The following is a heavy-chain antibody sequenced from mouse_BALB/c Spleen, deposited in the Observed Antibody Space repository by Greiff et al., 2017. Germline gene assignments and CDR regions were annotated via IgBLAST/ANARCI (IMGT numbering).Heavy chain of an antibody. J-gene: IGHJ4*01. CDR3: ARYYRYEGYAMDY. V-gene: IGHV3-8*02. CDR2: ISYSGST. Sequence: DVKLQESGPSLVKPSQTLSLTCSVTGDSITSGYWNWIRKFPGNKLEYMGYISYSGSTYYNPSLKSRISITRDTSKNQYYLQLNSVTTEDTATYYCARYYRYEGYAMDYWGQGTSVTVSS. CDR1: GDSITSGY. D-gene: IGHD2-14*01.